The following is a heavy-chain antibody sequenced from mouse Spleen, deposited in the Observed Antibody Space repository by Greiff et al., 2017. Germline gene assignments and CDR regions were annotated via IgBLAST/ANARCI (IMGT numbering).Heavy chain of an antibody. CDR2: IWSGGST. D-gene: IGHD2-12*01. CDR3: ASPYRGNAMDY. Sequence: QVQLKQSGPGLVPPSQSLSITCTVSGFSLTSYGVHWVRQSPGKGLEWLGVIWSGGSTDYNAAFISRLSISKDNSKSQVFFKMNSLQADDTAIYYCASPYRGNAMDYWGQGTSVTVSS. J-gene: IGHJ4*01. V-gene: IGHV2-4-1*01. CDR1: GFSLTSYG.